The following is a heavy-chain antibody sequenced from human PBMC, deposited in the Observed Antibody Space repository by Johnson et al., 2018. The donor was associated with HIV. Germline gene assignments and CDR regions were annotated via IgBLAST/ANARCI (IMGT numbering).Heavy chain of an antibody. CDR1: GFTFSGYG. J-gene: IGHJ3*02. Sequence: QVQLVESGGGVVQPERSLRLSCAASGFTFSGYGMHWVRQAPGKGLEWVAVMSYDDSNKYYVDSVKGRFTISRDNSKNTLYLQMNSLRAEDTAVYYCARGGWELHHDAFDIWGQGTMVTVSS. V-gene: IGHV3-30*19. CDR2: MSYDDSNK. CDR3: ARGGWELHHDAFDI. D-gene: IGHD1-26*01.